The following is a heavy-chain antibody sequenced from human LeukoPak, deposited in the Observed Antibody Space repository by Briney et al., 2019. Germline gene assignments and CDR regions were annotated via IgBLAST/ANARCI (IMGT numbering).Heavy chain of an antibody. J-gene: IGHJ4*02. CDR3: AKISSSAESNFDY. Sequence: GGSLRLSCAASGFTFSTYAMHWVRQAPGKGLEWVAFIWPDGSKKYYADSVKGRFAISRENSKNTVYLQMNDLRPEDTAPYFCAKISSSAESNFDYWGQGTLLTVSS. CDR2: IWPDGSKK. V-gene: IGHV3-30*02. CDR1: GFTFSTYA. D-gene: IGHD6-25*01.